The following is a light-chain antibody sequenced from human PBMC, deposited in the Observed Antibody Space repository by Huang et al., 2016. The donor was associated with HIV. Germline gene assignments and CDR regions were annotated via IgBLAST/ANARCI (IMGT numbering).Light chain of an antibody. CDR3: QQLNSYPLT. V-gene: IGKV1-9*01. J-gene: IGKJ4*01. CDR1: QSINHY. CDR2: GAS. Sequence: IQLTQSPSSLLASVGDRLTITCRASQSINHYLTWYQQKPGKAPKLLIYGASTLDSGVPSRFSGSGSGTDFTLTISSLQPEDFATYYCQQLNSYPLTFGGGTKVEIK.